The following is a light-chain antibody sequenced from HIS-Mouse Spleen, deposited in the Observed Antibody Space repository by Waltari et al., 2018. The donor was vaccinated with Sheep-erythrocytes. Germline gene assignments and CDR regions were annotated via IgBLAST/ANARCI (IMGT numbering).Light chain of an antibody. V-gene: IGLV2-8*01. CDR1: SSDVGGYNY. CDR2: KVS. Sequence: QSALTQPPSASGSPGQSVTISCTGTSSDVGGYNYVSWYQQHPGKAPKLMIYKVSKRPAGVPARFAGSKSCNTASLTVSGLQAEDEADYYCSSYAGSNNWVFGGGTKLTVL. J-gene: IGLJ3*02. CDR3: SSYAGSNNWV.